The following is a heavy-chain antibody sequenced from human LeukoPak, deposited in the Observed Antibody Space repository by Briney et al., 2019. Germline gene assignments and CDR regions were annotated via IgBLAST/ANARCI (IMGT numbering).Heavy chain of an antibody. CDR2: INPNSGGT. CDR3: ARGNDYGDAVYYYYYMDV. V-gene: IGHV1-2*02. D-gene: IGHD4-17*01. J-gene: IGHJ6*03. Sequence: PSVKVSCKASGYTFTGYYMHWVRQAPGQGLEWMGWINPNSGGTNYAQKFQGRVTMTRDTSISTAYMELSRLRSDDTAVYYCARGNDYGDAVYYYYYMDVWGKGTTVTVSS. CDR1: GYTFTGYY.